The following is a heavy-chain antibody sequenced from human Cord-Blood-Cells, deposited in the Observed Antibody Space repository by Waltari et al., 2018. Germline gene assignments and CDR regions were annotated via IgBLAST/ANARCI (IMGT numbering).Heavy chain of an antibody. J-gene: IGHJ5*02. D-gene: IGHD1-26*01. CDR2: INPSGGST. CDR1: GHTFTTYY. Sequence: QVQLVQSGAEVKKPGASVKVSCQASGHTFTTYYIPWVRQAPGQGLEWMGIINPSGGSTSYAQKFQGRVTMTRDTSTSTVYMELSSLRSEDTAVYYCAREGGSYFDPWGQGTLVTVSS. V-gene: IGHV1-46*01. CDR3: AREGGSYFDP.